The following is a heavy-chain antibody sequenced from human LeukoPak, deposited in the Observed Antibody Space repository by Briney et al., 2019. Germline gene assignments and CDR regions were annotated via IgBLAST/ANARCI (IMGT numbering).Heavy chain of an antibody. J-gene: IGHJ3*02. CDR1: GFTFSDSA. V-gene: IGHV3-74*01. Sequence: GGSLRLSCAASGFTFSDSAMNWVGQAPGKGLVWVSRINTDGSSTSYADSVKGRFAISRDNAKNTLYLQMSSLRAEDTAVYYCARDSWFGELIDIWGQGTMVTVSS. CDR2: INTDGSST. D-gene: IGHD3-10*01. CDR3: ARDSWFGELIDI.